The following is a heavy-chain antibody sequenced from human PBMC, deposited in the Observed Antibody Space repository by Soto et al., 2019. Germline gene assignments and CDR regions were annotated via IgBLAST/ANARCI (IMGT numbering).Heavy chain of an antibody. D-gene: IGHD2-21*02. CDR1: GFTFNTYG. Sequence: GGSLRLSCAASGFTFNTYGMTWVRQAPGKGLEWVSTVSGSGGGTYYADSVKGRFTISRVNSNNTMYLQMSNLRAEDTAVYFCARIGPYCGGDCYTEFDLWGLGTPVTVSS. CDR3: ARIGPYCGGDCYTEFDL. V-gene: IGHV3-23*01. J-gene: IGHJ4*02. CDR2: VSGSGGGT.